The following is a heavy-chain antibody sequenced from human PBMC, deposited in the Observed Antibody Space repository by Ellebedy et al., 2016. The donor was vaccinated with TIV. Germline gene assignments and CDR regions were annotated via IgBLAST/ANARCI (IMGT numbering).Heavy chain of an antibody. CDR2: IKQDGSEQ. V-gene: IGHV3-7*01. CDR1: GFTFSSYW. J-gene: IGHJ4*02. CDR3: ARAIAAAGSY. Sequence: GGSLRLSXAASGFTFSSYWVSWVRQAPGKGLEWVANIKQDGSEQYYVDSVKGRFTISRDNAKNSLYLQMNSLRAEDTAVYYCARAIAAAGSYWGRGTLVTVSS. D-gene: IGHD6-13*01.